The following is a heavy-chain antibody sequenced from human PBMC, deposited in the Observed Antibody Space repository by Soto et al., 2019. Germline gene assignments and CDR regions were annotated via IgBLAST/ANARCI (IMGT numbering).Heavy chain of an antibody. V-gene: IGHV2-5*01. Sequence: SGPTLVKPTQTLTLTCTFAGFSLSTSGVGVGWIRQPPGKALEWLALIYWNDDKRYSPSLKSRLTIAKDTSKSQVVLTMTNMDPVDTATYYCAHTEGTDRHDFWSGYNYYFVYWGQGTLVTVSS. D-gene: IGHD3-3*01. CDR2: IYWNDDK. CDR3: AHTEGTDRHDFWSGYNYYFVY. CDR1: GFSLSTSGVG. J-gene: IGHJ4*02.